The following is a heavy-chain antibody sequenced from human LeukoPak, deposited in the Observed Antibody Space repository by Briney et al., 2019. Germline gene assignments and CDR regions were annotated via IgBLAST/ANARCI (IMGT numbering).Heavy chain of an antibody. CDR2: IYYSGST. J-gene: IGHJ4*02. V-gene: IGHV4-31*03. CDR1: GGSISSSDYY. Sequence: SETLSLTCTVSGGSISSSDYYWTWIRHHPGKGLEWIGYIYYSGSTYYNPSLKSRLSISVDTSKNQFSLKLSSVTAADTALYYCARDTGDYFDYWGQGTLVTVSS. CDR3: ARDTGDYFDY. D-gene: IGHD3-10*01.